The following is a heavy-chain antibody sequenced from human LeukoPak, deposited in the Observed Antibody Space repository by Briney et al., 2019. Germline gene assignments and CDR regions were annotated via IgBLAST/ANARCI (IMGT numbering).Heavy chain of an antibody. Sequence: PSETLSLTCTVSGGSVSSGNYYRSWIRQPAGKGLEWIGRIYTSGSTNYNPSLKSRVTISVDESKTQLSLRLESVTAADTAVYYCARGTITTVTDSWGPGTLVTVSS. V-gene: IGHV4-61*02. CDR1: GGSVSSGNYY. CDR2: IYTSGST. CDR3: ARGTITTVTDS. D-gene: IGHD4-17*01. J-gene: IGHJ4*02.